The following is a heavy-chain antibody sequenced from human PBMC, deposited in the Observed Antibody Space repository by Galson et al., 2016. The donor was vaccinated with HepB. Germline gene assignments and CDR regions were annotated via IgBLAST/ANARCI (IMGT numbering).Heavy chain of an antibody. D-gene: IGHD3-22*01. CDR3: AKRDSSSLFYFDS. Sequence: LRLSCAASGFTFDDYAMHWVRQAPGKGPEWVSGINWNSVIKVYADSVKGRFTITRDNAKNSLYLQMSSLRPEDTAFYYCAKRDSSSLFYFDSWGQGTLVTVSS. CDR2: INWNSVIK. V-gene: IGHV3-9*01. CDR1: GFTFDDYA. J-gene: IGHJ4*02.